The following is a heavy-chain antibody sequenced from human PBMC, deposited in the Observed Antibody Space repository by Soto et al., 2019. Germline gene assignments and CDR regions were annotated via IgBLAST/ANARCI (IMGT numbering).Heavy chain of an antibody. CDR1: GGSISSYY. CDR2: IYYSGST. CDR3: AREVQGYSSGWYFRSFDY. Sequence: SETLSLTCTVSGGSISSYYWSWIRQPPGKXLEWIGYIYYSGSTNYNPSLKSRVTISVDTSKNQFSLKLSSVTAADTAVYYCAREVQGYSSGWYFRSFDYWGQGTLVTVSS. D-gene: IGHD6-19*01. J-gene: IGHJ4*02. V-gene: IGHV4-59*01.